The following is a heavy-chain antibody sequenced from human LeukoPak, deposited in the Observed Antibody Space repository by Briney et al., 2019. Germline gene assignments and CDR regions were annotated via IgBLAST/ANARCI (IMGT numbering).Heavy chain of an antibody. V-gene: IGHV3-21*01. Sequence: SGGSLRLSCAASGFTFSSYSMNWVRQAPGKGLEWVSSISSSSSYIYYADSVKGRFTISRDNAKNSLYLQMNSLRAEDTAVYYCVRVPYGKGHLDYWGQGTLVTASS. CDR1: GFTFSSYS. D-gene: IGHD3-10*01. CDR3: VRVPYGKGHLDY. J-gene: IGHJ4*02. CDR2: ISSSSSYI.